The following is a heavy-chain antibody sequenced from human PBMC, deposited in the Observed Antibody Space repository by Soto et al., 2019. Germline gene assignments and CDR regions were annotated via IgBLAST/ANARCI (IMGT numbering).Heavy chain of an antibody. CDR1: GGNFQTYA. J-gene: IGHJ6*02. Sequence: QVQLEQSGAEVKQPGSSVKVSCKASGGNFQTYAFTWVRQAPGQGLEWMGGIIPVFASTTSAQKFQGRVTITADVSHNSVYMELSSLRSGDTAIYYCARVRTGVDGSGSTSTRFYYGMDVWGQGTAVTVSS. D-gene: IGHD3-10*01. V-gene: IGHV1-69*12. CDR3: ARVRTGVDGSGSTSTRFYYGMDV. CDR2: IIPVFAST.